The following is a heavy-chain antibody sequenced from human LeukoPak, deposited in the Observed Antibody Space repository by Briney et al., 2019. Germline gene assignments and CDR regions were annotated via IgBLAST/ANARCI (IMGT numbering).Heavy chain of an antibody. CDR2: ISWNSGSI. J-gene: IGHJ6*02. Sequence: PGGSLRLSCAASGFTFDDYAMHWVRQAPGKGLEWVSGISWNSGSIGYADSVKGRFTISRDNAKNSLYLQMNSLRAEDTALYYCARGGQVQLERRWGYYYYGMDVWGQGTTVTVSS. V-gene: IGHV3-9*01. CDR3: ARGGQVQLERRWGYYYYGMDV. D-gene: IGHD1-1*01. CDR1: GFTFDDYA.